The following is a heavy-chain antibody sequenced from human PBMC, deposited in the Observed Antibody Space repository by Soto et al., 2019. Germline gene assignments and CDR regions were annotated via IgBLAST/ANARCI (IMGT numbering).Heavy chain of an antibody. V-gene: IGHV4-30-4*01. CDR1: GGSISSGDYY. Sequence: SETLSLTCTVSGGSISSGDYYWSWIRQPPGKGLEWIGYIYYSGSTYYNPSLKSRVTISVDTSKNQFSLKLSSVTAADTAVYYCAREMATTRDDAFDIWGQGTMATVSS. J-gene: IGHJ3*02. CDR2: IYYSGST. CDR3: AREMATTRDDAFDI. D-gene: IGHD5-12*01.